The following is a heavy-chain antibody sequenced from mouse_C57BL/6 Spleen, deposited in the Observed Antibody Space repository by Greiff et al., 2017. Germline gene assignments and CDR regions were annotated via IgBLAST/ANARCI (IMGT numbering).Heavy chain of an antibody. Sequence: EVKVEESGGGLVKPGGSLKLSCAASGFTFSSYTMSWVRQTPGKRLEWVATISGGGGNNYYPDCVKGRFTISRDNDKNTLYLQMSSLRSEDTALYYCARQRDFDYYGSNSVRNWGQGTLVTVSA. CDR3: ARQRDFDYYGSNSVRN. D-gene: IGHD1-1*01. J-gene: IGHJ3*01. CDR2: ISGGGGNN. V-gene: IGHV5-9*01. CDR1: GFTFSSYT.